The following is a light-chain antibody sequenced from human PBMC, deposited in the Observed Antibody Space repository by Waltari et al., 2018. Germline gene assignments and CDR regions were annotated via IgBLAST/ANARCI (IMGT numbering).Light chain of an antibody. J-gene: IGKJ2*01. Sequence: DIQMTQSPSTLSASVGDRVTITCRASQSIGSWLAWYQQKPGKAPDLLIYKASSLESGVPSRFSGSGSGTEFTLTISSLQPNDFATYYCQQYNKYPVTFSQGTKLEIK. CDR3: QQYNKYPVT. V-gene: IGKV1-5*03. CDR2: KAS. CDR1: QSIGSW.